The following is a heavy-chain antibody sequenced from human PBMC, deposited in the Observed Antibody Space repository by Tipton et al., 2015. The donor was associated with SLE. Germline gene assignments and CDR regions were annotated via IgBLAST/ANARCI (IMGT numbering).Heavy chain of an antibody. V-gene: IGHV3-74*03. Sequence: SLRLSCAASGFNFRRNWMHWVRQAPGKGLVWVSEISAQGSSTTYADSVEGRFSIYRDNAKSTLFLEMNSLTVDDTGVYYCASLSAPSDYWGQGTLVIVSS. CDR1: GFNFRRNW. J-gene: IGHJ4*02. CDR3: ASLSAPSDY. CDR2: ISAQGSST.